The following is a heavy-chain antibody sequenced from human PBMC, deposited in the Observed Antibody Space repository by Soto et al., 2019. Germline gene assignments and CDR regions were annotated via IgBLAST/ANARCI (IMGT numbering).Heavy chain of an antibody. CDR2: IISSGSTI. CDR3: ARDQVSSSDYYYGMDV. V-gene: IGHV3-11*01. J-gene: IGHJ6*02. D-gene: IGHD6-6*01. CDR1: GFTFSDYY. Sequence: QVQLVESGGGLVKPGGSLRLSCAASGFTFSDYYMSWIRQAPGKGLEWVSYIISSGSTIYYADSVKGRFTISRDNAKNSLYLQMNSLRAEDTAVYYCARDQVSSSDYYYGMDVWGQGTTVTVSS.